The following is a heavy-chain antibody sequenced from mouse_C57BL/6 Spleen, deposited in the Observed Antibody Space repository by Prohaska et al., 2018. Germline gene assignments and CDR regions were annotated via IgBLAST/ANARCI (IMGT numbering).Heavy chain of an antibody. Sequence: QVQLQQSGAELVKPGASVKISCKASGYAFSSYWMNWVKQRPGKGLEWIGQIYPGDGDTNYNGKFKGKATLTADKSSSTAYMQLSSLTSEDSAVYFCARRGDYSNPFAYWGQGTLVTVSA. V-gene: IGHV1-80*01. CDR2: IYPGDGDT. J-gene: IGHJ3*01. CDR3: ARRGDYSNPFAY. D-gene: IGHD2-5*01. CDR1: GYAFSSYW.